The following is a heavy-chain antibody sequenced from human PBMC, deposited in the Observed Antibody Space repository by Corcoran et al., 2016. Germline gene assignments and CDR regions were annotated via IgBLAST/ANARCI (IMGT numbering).Heavy chain of an antibody. J-gene: IGHJ4*02. CDR2: IWYDGSNK. CDR1: GFTFSSYG. CDR3: ARANEFGAAAGLSGFDY. Sequence: QVQLVESGGGVVQPGRSLRLSCAASGFTFSSYGMHWVRQAPGKGLEWVAVIWYDGSNKYYADSVKGRFTISRDNSKKTLYLQMNSLRAEDTAVYYWARANEFGAAAGLSGFDYWGQGTLVTVSS. V-gene: IGHV3-33*01. D-gene: IGHD6-13*01.